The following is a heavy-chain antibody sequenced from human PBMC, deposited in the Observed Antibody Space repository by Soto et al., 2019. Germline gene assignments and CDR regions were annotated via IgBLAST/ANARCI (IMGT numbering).Heavy chain of an antibody. D-gene: IGHD4-17*01. CDR2: IKSKTDGATT. CDR1: GFTFTYAW. Sequence: EVQLVESGGGLLKPGGSLRLSCAASGFTFTYAWMDWVRQAPGKGLEWVGRIKSKTDGATTDYAAPVKDRFSISRDDSKNTLYLKMSSLKTEDTGMYYCATVHTTVTLDSWGHGTLVTVSS. CDR3: ATVHTTVTLDS. J-gene: IGHJ5*01. V-gene: IGHV3-15*07.